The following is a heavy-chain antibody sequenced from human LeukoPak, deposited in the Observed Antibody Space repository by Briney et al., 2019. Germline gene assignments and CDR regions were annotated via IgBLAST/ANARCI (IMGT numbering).Heavy chain of an antibody. J-gene: IGHJ4*02. CDR1: GFTFNSYS. Sequence: GGSLRLSCAASGFTFNSYSMNWVRQAPGKGLEWVSPISGSRSYIYYADSVKGRFTISRDNAKNSLYLKMNSLRAEDDTAVYYCARTTTTVLFDYWGQGTLVSVSS. D-gene: IGHD4/OR15-4a*01. V-gene: IGHV3-21*01. CDR2: ISGSRSYI. CDR3: ARTTTTVLFDY.